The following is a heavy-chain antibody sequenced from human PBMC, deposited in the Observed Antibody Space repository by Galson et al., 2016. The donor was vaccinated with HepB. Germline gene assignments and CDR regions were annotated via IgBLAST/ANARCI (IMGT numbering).Heavy chain of an antibody. CDR2: IIPIFGTA. CDR3: AGHSSSYYFDY. D-gene: IGHD6-13*01. Sequence: SVKVSCKASGGSFSTYAISWVRQAPGQGLEWMGDIIPIFGTANYAQNFQGRVTITADKSTSTAYMEMSSLRPDDTAVYYCAGHSSSYYFDYWGQGTLVTVSS. V-gene: IGHV1-69*06. J-gene: IGHJ4*02. CDR1: GGSFSTYA.